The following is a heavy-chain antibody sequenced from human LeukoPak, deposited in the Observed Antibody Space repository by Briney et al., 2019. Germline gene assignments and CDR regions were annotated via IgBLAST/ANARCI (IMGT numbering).Heavy chain of an antibody. D-gene: IGHD3-10*01. V-gene: IGHV3-23*01. J-gene: IGHJ4*02. CDR1: GFTFSTYA. CDR2: ISGRGRNT. Sequence: PGGSLRLSCVVSGFTFSTYAMSWVRQAPGKGLEWVAFISGRGRNTYYADSVKGRFTISRDNFRNTLSLQMNSLRPDDTAIYYCAKDEGVVLSTSFDFGHWGQGTLVAVSS. CDR3: AKDEGVVLSTSFDFGH.